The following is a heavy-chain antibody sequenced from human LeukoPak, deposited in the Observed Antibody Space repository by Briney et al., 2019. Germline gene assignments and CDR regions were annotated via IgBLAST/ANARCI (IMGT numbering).Heavy chain of an antibody. CDR3: AREGMPGKFDY. CDR2: IYHSGST. D-gene: IGHD1-26*01. CDR1: GYSISSGYY. V-gene: IGHV4-38-2*02. Sequence: SETLSLTCTVSGYSISSGYYWGWIRQPPGKGLEWIGSIYHSGSTYYNPSLKSRVTISVDTSKNQFSLRLTSVTAADTAMYFCAREGMPGKFDYWGQGTLVTVSS. J-gene: IGHJ4*02.